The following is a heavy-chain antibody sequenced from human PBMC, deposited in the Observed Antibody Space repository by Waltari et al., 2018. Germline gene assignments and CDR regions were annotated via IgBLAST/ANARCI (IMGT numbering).Heavy chain of an antibody. CDR2: INHMGST. Sequence: QVQLQQWGAGLLKPSETLSLTFAVYGGSFSGYYWSWIRQPPGKGLEWIGEINHMGSTTYTPSLKGRVTISVDTSKNQFSLKLGSVTAADTAVYYCARHEHSSGWYRRDGFDYWGQGTLVTVSS. D-gene: IGHD6-19*01. J-gene: IGHJ4*02. V-gene: IGHV4-34*01. CDR1: GGSFSGYY. CDR3: ARHEHSSGWYRRDGFDY.